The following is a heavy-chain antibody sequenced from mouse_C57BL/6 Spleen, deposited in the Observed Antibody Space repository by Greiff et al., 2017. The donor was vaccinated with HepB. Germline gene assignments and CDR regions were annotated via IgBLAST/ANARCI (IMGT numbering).Heavy chain of an antibody. D-gene: IGHD1-1*01. Sequence: QVQLKESGAELVKPGASVKMSCKASGYTFTSYWITWVKQRPGQGLEWIGDIYPGSGSTNYNEKFKSKATLTVDTSSSTAYMQLSSLTSEDSAVYYCARQHYGSSYWYFDVWGTGTTVTVSS. J-gene: IGHJ1*03. CDR3: ARQHYGSSYWYFDV. V-gene: IGHV1-55*01. CDR1: GYTFTSYW. CDR2: IYPGSGST.